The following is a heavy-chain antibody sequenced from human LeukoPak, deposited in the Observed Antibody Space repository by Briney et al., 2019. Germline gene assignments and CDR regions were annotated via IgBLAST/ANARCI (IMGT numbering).Heavy chain of an antibody. Sequence: PSETLSLTCTVSGGSISSYYWSWIRQPPGKGLEWIGYIYYSGSTNYNPSLKSRVTISVDTSKNQFSLKLSSVTAADTAVYYCARYSSSQTNSPFDYWGQGTPVTVSS. V-gene: IGHV4-59*01. CDR3: ARYSSSQTNSPFDY. D-gene: IGHD6-13*01. CDR2: IYYSGST. J-gene: IGHJ4*02. CDR1: GGSISSYY.